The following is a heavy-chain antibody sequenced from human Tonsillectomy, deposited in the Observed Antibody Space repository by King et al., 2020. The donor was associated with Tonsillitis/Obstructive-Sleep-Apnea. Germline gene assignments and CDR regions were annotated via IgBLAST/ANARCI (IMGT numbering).Heavy chain of an antibody. V-gene: IGHV1-18*01. CDR3: ARDSMSHYYDSSGYYTFNY. J-gene: IGHJ4*02. CDR2: ISAHNGHT. D-gene: IGHD3-22*01. CDR1: GYTFTNYG. Sequence: VQLVESGAEVKKPGASVKVSCTASGYTFTNYGISWVRQAPGQGLEWMAWISAHNGHTNYAQKLQGRLTMTTDTSTSTAYMELRSLRSDDTAVYYCARDSMSHYYDSSGYYTFNYWGQGTLVTVSA.